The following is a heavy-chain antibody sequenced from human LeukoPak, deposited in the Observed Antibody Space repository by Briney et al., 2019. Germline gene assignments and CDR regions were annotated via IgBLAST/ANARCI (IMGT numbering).Heavy chain of an antibody. CDR1: GGSFSGYY. J-gene: IGHJ4*02. V-gene: IGHV4-34*01. CDR2: INHSGST. Sequence: SETLSLTCAVYGGSFSGYYWSWIRQPPGKGLEWTGEINHSGSTNYNPSLKSRVTISLDTSKKQFSLKLSSVTAADTALYYCASTERCSTTCPLDYWGQGTLVTVSS. D-gene: IGHD2-2*01. CDR3: ASTERCSTTCPLDY.